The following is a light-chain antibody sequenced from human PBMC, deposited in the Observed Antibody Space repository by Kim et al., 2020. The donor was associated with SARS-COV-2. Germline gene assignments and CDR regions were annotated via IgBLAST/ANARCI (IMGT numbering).Light chain of an antibody. CDR1: QSISTW. J-gene: IGKJ1*01. V-gene: IGKV1-5*03. CDR2: KAS. Sequence: AGGDRVTITCRASQSISTWLAWYQQKPGKAPKRLIYKASSLESGVPSRFSGSGSGTEFTLTISSLQPDDFATYYCQQYYNYPTWTFGQGTKVDIK. CDR3: QQYYNYPTWT.